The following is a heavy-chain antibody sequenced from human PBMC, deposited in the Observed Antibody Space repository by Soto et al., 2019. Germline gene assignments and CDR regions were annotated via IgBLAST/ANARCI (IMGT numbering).Heavy chain of an antibody. V-gene: IGHV3-30*03. CDR1: GFTFGSYG. CDR3: ASELDIPPDYSLDY. CDR2: ISYDGRHQ. J-gene: IGHJ4*02. Sequence: QVRLVESGGDLVQPGRSLRLSCAASGFTFGSYGMHWVRQAPGKGLEWVAMISYDGRHQYYADSVKGRFTISRDNFKDTLYLQMNGLTPADTAIYFCASELDIPPDYSLDYWGQGNLVTVSS. D-gene: IGHD5-12*01.